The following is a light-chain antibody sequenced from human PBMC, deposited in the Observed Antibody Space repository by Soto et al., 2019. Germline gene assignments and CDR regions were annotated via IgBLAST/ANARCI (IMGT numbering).Light chain of an antibody. J-gene: IGKJ1*01. CDR3: QQYNSWPQT. V-gene: IGKV3-15*01. CDR2: DVS. CDR1: QSVSTN. Sequence: ESVLTQSPGTLSVSPGERATLSCRASQSVSTNLAWYQQKPGQAPRLLIYDVSTGATGIQARFSGRGSGTEFTLTISSLQSEDFAVYYCQQYNSWPQTFGPGTKVDIK.